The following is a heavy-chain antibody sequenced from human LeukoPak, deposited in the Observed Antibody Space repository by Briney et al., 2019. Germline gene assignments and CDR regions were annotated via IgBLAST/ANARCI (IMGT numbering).Heavy chain of an antibody. CDR2: VNQDGSEK. V-gene: IGHV3-7*01. CDR3: ARDGGVSGYDLLDY. D-gene: IGHD5-12*01. Sequence: GGSLRLSCAASGFTFSSLWMTWVRQAPGKGLEWVANVNQDGSEKYFVDSVKGRFTISRDNAKNSVFLQMNSLTVEDTAVYYCARDGGVSGYDLLDYWGQGTLVTVSS. CDR1: GFTFSSLW. J-gene: IGHJ4*02.